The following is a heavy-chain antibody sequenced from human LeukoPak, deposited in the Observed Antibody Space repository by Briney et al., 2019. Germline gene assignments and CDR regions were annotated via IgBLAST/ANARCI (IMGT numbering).Heavy chain of an antibody. Sequence: GASVKVSCKASGGTFSSYAISWVRQAPGQGLEWMGRIIPILGIANYAQKFQGRVTITADKSTSTAYMELSSLRSEDTAVYYCARDRYDILTGYSPPGFDCWGQGTLVTVSS. CDR1: GGTFSSYA. CDR2: IIPILGIA. D-gene: IGHD3-9*01. CDR3: ARDRYDILTGYSPPGFDC. J-gene: IGHJ4*02. V-gene: IGHV1-69*04.